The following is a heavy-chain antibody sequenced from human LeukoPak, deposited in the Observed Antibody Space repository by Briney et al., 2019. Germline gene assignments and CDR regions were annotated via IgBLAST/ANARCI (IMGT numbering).Heavy chain of an antibody. V-gene: IGHV4-4*07. CDR1: GDSISTYS. J-gene: IGHJ4*02. Sequence: SETLSLTCTVSGDSISTYSWSWIRQPAGQGLEWIGRISTSGSTNYNPSLKSRVTMSVDTSKNQFSLKLSSVTAADTAVYYCARGLRLLNYWGQGTLVTVSS. CDR3: ARGLRLLNY. CDR2: ISTSGST.